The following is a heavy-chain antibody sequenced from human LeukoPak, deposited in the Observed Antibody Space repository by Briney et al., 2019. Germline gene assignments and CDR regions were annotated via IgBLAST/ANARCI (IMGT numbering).Heavy chain of an antibody. V-gene: IGHV4-59*01. CDR1: GGSINSYF. D-gene: IGHD3-10*01. CDR3: AREKSLRYHYRPRPFTAFDI. J-gene: IGHJ3*02. CDR2: IYYNGST. Sequence: SETLSLTCTVSGGSINSYFWNWIRQPPGEGLEWIGYIYYNGSTNYNPSLKSRVTISVNPSKHQFSLKLSSVTAADTAVYFYAREKSLRYHYRPRPFTAFDIWGQGTMVPVSS.